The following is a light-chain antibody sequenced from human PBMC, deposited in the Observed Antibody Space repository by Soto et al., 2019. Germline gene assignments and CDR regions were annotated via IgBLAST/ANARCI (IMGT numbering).Light chain of an antibody. J-gene: IGKJ4*01. Sequence: DIAMTQSPDYLAMSVGERATISCKSSPSVLYSSNNKNYLAWYQQKQGQXHTXLISWASTRESGVPYRFSGSGYETDGTITISSLQAEDLEIYYCQQYYDIPLTFGGGTKVDIK. CDR2: WAS. CDR3: QQYYDIPLT. V-gene: IGKV4-1*01. CDR1: PSVLYSSNNKNY.